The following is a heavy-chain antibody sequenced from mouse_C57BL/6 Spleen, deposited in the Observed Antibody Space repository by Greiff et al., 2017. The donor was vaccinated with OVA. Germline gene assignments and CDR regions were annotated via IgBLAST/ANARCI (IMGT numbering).Heavy chain of an antibody. Sequence: EVKLMESGEGLVKPGGSLKLSCAASGFTFSSYAMSWVRQTPEKRLEWVAYISSGGDYIYYADTVKGRFTISRDNARNTLYLQMSSLKSEDTAMYYCTRAPGGSYAMDYWGQGTSVTVSS. CDR3: TRAPGGSYAMDY. J-gene: IGHJ4*01. V-gene: IGHV5-9-1*02. CDR2: ISSGGDYI. CDR1: GFTFSSYA.